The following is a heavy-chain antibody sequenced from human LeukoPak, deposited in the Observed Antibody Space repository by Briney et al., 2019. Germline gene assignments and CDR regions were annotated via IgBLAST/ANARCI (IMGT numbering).Heavy chain of an antibody. V-gene: IGHV3-23*01. J-gene: IGHJ6*02. CDR2: ISGSGGST. CDR3: AKYQVKTIFGVVAYYYYGMDV. CDR1: GFTFSSYA. D-gene: IGHD3-3*01. Sequence: GGSLRLSCAASGFTFSSYAMSWVRQAPGKGLEWVSAISGSGGSTYYADSVKGRFTISRDNSKNTLYLQMNSLRAGDTAVYYCAKYQVKTIFGVVAYYYYGMDVWGQGTTVTVSS.